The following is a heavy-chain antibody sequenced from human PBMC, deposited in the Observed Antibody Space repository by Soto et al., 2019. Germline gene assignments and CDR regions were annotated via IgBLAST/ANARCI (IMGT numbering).Heavy chain of an antibody. CDR3: VRAYLLTGFDT. J-gene: IGHJ5*02. Sequence: SETLSLTCSVSNGSISTYYWTWVRQPPGKGLEWIGYVYYSGSTNYNPSLKSRVAMSIDTSKNRFSLELKSVTAADTATYYCVRAYLLTGFDTWGQGTLVTVSS. CDR1: NGSISTYY. V-gene: IGHV4-59*01. D-gene: IGHD3-9*01. CDR2: VYYSGST.